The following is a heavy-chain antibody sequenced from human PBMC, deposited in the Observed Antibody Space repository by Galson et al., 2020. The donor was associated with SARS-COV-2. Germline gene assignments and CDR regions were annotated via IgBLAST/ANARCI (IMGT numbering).Heavy chain of an antibody. CDR1: GFVFNTFG. D-gene: IGHD2-8*01. CDR2: ISFDGND. CDR3: ARDRFCTYSTCYNWFDP. Sequence: GESLKISCETSGFVFNTFGMQWVRQAPGKGLEWVAFISFDGNDYYADSVKGRFTVSRDNYKNTMYLQMDSLRGEDTAVYYCARDRFCTYSTCYNWFDPWGHGTLVTVSS. J-gene: IGHJ5*02. V-gene: IGHV3-33*01.